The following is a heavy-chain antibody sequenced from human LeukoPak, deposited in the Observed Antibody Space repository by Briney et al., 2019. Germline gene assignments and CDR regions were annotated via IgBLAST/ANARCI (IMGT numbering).Heavy chain of an antibody. CDR1: GFTFSNAW. Sequence: GGSLRLSCAASGFTFSNAWMSWVRQAPGKGLEWVGRIKSKTDGGTTDYAAPVKGRFTISRDDSKNTLCLQMNSLKTEDTAVYYCTTDPEYSGSYLHDYWGQGTLVTVSS. V-gene: IGHV3-15*01. J-gene: IGHJ4*02. D-gene: IGHD1-26*01. CDR3: TTDPEYSGSYLHDY. CDR2: IKSKTDGGTT.